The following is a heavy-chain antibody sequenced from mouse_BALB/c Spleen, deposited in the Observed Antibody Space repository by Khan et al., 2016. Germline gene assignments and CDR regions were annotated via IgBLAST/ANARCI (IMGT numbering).Heavy chain of an antibody. CDR3: ADLGNY. V-gene: IGHV14-3*02. J-gene: IGHJ2*01. D-gene: IGHD4-1*01. CDR1: GFNVKDAF. CDR2: IDPANGDT. Sequence: VQLQQSGAELVRPGASVKLSCTASGFNVKDAFIHWVKQRPEQGLAWIGRIDPANGDTKYDPKFQGKATIKVDTSSNTAYLQLSSLTSEDTAVYYCADLGNYWGQGTTLTVSS.